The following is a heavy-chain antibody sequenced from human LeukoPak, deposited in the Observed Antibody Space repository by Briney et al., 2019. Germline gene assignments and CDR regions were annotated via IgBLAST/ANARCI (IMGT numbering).Heavy chain of an antibody. V-gene: IGHV3-23*01. D-gene: IGHD3-22*01. CDR2: ISGSGGST. CDR1: GFTFSSYA. J-gene: IGHJ4*02. Sequence: GGSLRLSCAASGFTFSSYAMSWVRQAPGKGLEWVSAISGSGGSTYYADSVKGRFTISRDNSKNTLYLQMNSLRAEDTAVYYCAKTYYYDSSGYYYAPTFDYWGQGTLVTVSS. CDR3: AKTYYYDSSGYYYAPTFDY.